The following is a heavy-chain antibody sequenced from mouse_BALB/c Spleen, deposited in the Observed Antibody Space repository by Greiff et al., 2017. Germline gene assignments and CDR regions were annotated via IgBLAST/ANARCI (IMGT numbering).Heavy chain of an antibody. CDR1: GDSITSGY. CDR2: ISYSGST. V-gene: IGHV3-8*02. D-gene: IGHD4-1*01. Sequence: VQLKESGPSLVKPSQTLSLTCSVTGDSITSGYWNWIRKFPGNKLEYMGYISYSGSTYYNPSLKSRISITRDTSKNQYYLQLNSVTTEDTATYYCARYRTGTGYFDYWGQGTTLTVSS. J-gene: IGHJ2*01. CDR3: ARYRTGTGYFDY.